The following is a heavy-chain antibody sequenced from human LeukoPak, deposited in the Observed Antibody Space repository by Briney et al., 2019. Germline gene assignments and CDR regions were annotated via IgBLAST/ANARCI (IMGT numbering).Heavy chain of an antibody. CDR3: ARRVHYINAFDI. D-gene: IGHD1-14*01. CDR2: IYYSGST. Sequence: SETLSLTCTVSGGSISSYYWSWIRQPPGKGLEWIGYIYYSGSTNYNPSLKSRVAISVDTSKNQFSLKLSSVTAADTAVYYCARRVHYINAFDIWGQGTMVTVSS. V-gene: IGHV4-59*08. J-gene: IGHJ3*02. CDR1: GGSISSYY.